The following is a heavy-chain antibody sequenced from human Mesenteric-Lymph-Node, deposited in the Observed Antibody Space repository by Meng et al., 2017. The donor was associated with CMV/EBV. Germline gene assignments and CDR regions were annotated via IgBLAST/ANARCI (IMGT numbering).Heavy chain of an antibody. CDR2: INHSGST. J-gene: IGHJ4*01. V-gene: IGHV4-34*01. CDR3: ARGEDRGYSPFDY. Sequence: CGVYGGSLSGYHWSWIRQPPGKGLEWIGEINHSGSTNYNLSLRSRVTISVDTSKTQFSLNVTSVTAADTAIYYCARGEDRGYSPFDYWGHGALFTFSS. D-gene: IGHD2-15*01. CDR1: GGSLSGYH.